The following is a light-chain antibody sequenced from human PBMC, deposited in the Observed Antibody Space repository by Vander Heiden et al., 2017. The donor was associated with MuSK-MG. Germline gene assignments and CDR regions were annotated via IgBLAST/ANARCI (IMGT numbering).Light chain of an antibody. CDR2: QDS. V-gene: IGLV3-1*01. J-gene: IGLJ2*01. CDR1: KVGDKY. Sequence: SYGLSQPPSGSVSPGQTASITCSGDKVGDKYACWYQQKPGQSPVLVIYQDSKRPSGIPERFSGSNSGNTATLTISGTQAMDEAYYYCQAWDSSTVVFGGGTKLTVL. CDR3: QAWDSSTVV.